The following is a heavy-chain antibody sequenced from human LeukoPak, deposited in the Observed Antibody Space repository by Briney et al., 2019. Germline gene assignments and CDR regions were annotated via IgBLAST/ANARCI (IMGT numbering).Heavy chain of an antibody. Sequence: ASVKVSCKASGYTITGYYMHWVRQAPGQGLEWMGWMNPGSGDTGYAQRFQGRVTMTRDTSINTAYMELSSLRSEDAAVYYCARGLGPYSTTWYPPLRYWGQGTLVTVSS. CDR3: ARGLGPYSTTWYPPLRY. CDR2: MNPGSGDT. V-gene: IGHV1-8*02. CDR1: GYTITGYY. J-gene: IGHJ4*02. D-gene: IGHD2/OR15-2a*01.